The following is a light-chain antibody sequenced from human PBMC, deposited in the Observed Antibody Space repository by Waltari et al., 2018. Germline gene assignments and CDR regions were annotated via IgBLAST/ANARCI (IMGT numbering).Light chain of an antibody. Sequence: DIVMTQSPDSLAVSLGERATINCKSSQSVLFSSSNKNYLAWYQQKPGQPPKLLIYWSSTRESGVPDRFSGSGSGRDFTLTISSLQAEDVAVYYCQQYYSGRTFGKGTKVEIK. CDR1: QSVLFSSSNKNY. CDR3: QQYYSGRT. J-gene: IGKJ1*01. CDR2: WSS. V-gene: IGKV4-1*01.